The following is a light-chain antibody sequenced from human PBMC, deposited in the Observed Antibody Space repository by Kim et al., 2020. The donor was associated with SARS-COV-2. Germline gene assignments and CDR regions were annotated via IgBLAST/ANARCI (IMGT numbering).Light chain of an antibody. CDR2: DVY. J-gene: IGLJ2*01. CDR3: CSFAVK. CDR1: SDDIGAYNY. Sequence: GSPGQSVTISCSGTSDDIGAYNYVSWYQLHPGKAPKLLIYDVYKRPSGVPDRFSGFKSGNTASLTVSGRQAEDEAEYYCCSFAVKFGEGTQLTVL. V-gene: IGLV2-11*01.